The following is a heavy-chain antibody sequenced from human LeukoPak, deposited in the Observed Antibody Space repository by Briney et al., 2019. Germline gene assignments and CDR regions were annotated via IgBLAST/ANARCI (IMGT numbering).Heavy chain of an antibody. J-gene: IGHJ4*02. CDR3: ARDQEMATIFDY. CDR2: ISAYNGNT. CDR1: GYTSTSYG. Sequence: ASVKVSCKASGYTSTSYGISWVQQAPGQGLEWMGWISAYNGNTNYAQKLQGRVTMTTDTSTSTAYMELRSLRSDDTAVYYCARDQEMATIFDYWGQGTLVTVSS. V-gene: IGHV1-18*01. D-gene: IGHD5-24*01.